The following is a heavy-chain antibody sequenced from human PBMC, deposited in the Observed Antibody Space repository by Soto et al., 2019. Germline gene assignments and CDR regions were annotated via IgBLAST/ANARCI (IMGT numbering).Heavy chain of an antibody. J-gene: IGHJ6*02. Sequence: GESLKISCKGSGYSFTSYWIGWVRQMPGKGLEWMGIIYPGDSDTRYSPSFQGQVTISADKSISTAYLQWSSLKASDTAMYYCARGGSLAASESRYYYGMDVWGQGTTVTVS. CDR3: ARGGSLAASESRYYYGMDV. CDR1: GYSFTSYW. D-gene: IGHD6-6*01. CDR2: IYPGDSDT. V-gene: IGHV5-51*01.